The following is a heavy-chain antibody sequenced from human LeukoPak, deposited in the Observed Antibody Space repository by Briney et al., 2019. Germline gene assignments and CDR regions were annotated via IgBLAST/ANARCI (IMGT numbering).Heavy chain of an antibody. J-gene: IGHJ4*02. CDR3: ARQKDSGSYYGYFDY. D-gene: IGHD1-26*01. CDR2: IYPGDSDT. Sequence: GESLKISCKGSGYSFTSYWIGWVRQMPGKGLEWMWIIYPGDSDTRYSPSFQGQVTISADKSISTAYLQWSSLKASDTAMYYCARQKDSGSYYGYFDYWGQGALVTVSS. CDR1: GYSFTSYW. V-gene: IGHV5-51*01.